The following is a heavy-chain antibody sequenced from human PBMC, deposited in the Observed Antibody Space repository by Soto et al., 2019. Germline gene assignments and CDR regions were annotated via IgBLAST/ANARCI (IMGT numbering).Heavy chain of an antibody. D-gene: IGHD3-16*01. J-gene: IGHJ6*02. Sequence: ASVKLSCKASGNSFTTYSLHWVRQAPGQSLEWMGWINVGNGNIKYSQKFQGRVTITRDTSASTAYMELSSLRSEDTAVYYCARGGLALMDVWGQGTTVTVSS. CDR3: ARGGLALMDV. CDR1: GNSFTTYS. CDR2: INVGNGNI. V-gene: IGHV1-3*01.